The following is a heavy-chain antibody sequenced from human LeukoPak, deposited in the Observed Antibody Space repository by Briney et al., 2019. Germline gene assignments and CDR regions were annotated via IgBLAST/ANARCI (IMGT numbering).Heavy chain of an antibody. CDR2: ISAYNGNT. Sequence: ASVKVSCKASGYTFTSYGINWVRQAPGQGLEWMGWISAYNGNTNYAQNLQGRVTMTTDTSTSTAYMELRSLRSDDTAVYYCARDYYDSSGYFNWFDPWGQGTLVTVSS. CDR1: GYTFTSYG. CDR3: ARDYYDSSGYFNWFDP. J-gene: IGHJ5*02. D-gene: IGHD3-22*01. V-gene: IGHV1-18*01.